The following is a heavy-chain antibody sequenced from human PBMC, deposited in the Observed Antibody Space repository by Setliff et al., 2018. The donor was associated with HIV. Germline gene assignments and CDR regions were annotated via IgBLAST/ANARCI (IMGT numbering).Heavy chain of an antibody. D-gene: IGHD3-10*01. CDR3: ARHGDSSGWFGAVYYGIDA. J-gene: IGHJ6*02. CDR1: GDSIDRTGYY. V-gene: IGHV4-39*01. Sequence: ASETLSLTCTVSGDSIDRTGYYWGWIRQPPGKGLEWIGSIYYNGNTYNKPSLKSRVTISVDTSKNQFSLMLNSVTAADTAVYYCARHGDSSGWFGAVYYGIDAWGQGTTVTVSS. CDR2: IYYNGNT.